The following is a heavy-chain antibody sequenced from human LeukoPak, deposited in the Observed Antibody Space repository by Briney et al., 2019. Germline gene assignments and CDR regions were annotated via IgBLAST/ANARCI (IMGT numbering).Heavy chain of an antibody. D-gene: IGHD3-3*01. CDR2: INERGDIT. V-gene: IGHV3-23*01. CDR3: PRGDDFPPGRVLEY. CDR1: GFTFSKHP. Sequence: GGSLRLSCVASGFTFSKHPMSWVRQAPGNGLELVSAINERGDITKYADSVMRRFTISRDNSKNTLYLQMNSLRAEDTAVYYCPRGDDFPPGRVLEYGARGTLVTVSS. J-gene: IGHJ4*02.